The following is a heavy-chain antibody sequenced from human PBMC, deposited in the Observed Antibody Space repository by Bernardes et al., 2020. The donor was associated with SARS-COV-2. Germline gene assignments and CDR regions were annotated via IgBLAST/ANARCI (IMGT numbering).Heavy chain of an antibody. Sequence: GGSLRLSCAASGFPFSAYVMHWVRQAPGKGLEYVSGISSNGDSTYYSNSVKGRFTISRDDSKNTLYLQMGSLRTEDMAVYYCVRERSYYDSSGHPHYFFDYWGQGTLVTVSS. V-gene: IGHV3-64*01. CDR1: GFPFSAYV. CDR3: VRERSYYDSSGHPHYFFDY. J-gene: IGHJ4*02. D-gene: IGHD3-22*01. CDR2: ISSNGDST.